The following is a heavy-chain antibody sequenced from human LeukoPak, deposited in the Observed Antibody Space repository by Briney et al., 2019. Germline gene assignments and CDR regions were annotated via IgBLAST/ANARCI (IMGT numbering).Heavy chain of an antibody. CDR2: ICAYNGNT. J-gene: IGHJ3*02. D-gene: IGHD3-22*01. V-gene: IGHV1-18*01. CDR3: AKTYYYDSSGLNAFDI. Sequence: ASVKVSCKASGYTFTSYGISWVRQAPGQALEWMGWICAYNGNTNYAQKLQARVTMTTDPTTSTAYMELRSLRSDDTAVYYCAKTYYYDSSGLNAFDIWGQGTMVTVSS. CDR1: GYTFTSYG.